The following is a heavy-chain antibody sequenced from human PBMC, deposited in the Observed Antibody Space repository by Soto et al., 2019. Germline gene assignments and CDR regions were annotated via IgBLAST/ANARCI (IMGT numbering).Heavy chain of an antibody. J-gene: IGHJ4*02. CDR2: ISYDGSNQ. CDR3: AKELLERRYFDY. D-gene: IGHD1-1*01. V-gene: IGHV3-30*18. Sequence: QVRLVESGGGVVQPGRSLRLSCAASGFTFSSYGMHWVRQAPGKGLEWVAVISYDGSNQYYVDSVKGRFTISRDNSKNTLDLQMNSLRAEDTAVYYCAKELLERRYFDYWGQGTLVTVSS. CDR1: GFTFSSYG.